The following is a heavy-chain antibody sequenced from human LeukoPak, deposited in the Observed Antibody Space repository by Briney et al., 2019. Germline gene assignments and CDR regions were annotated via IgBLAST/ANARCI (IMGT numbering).Heavy chain of an antibody. CDR1: GGSISSGGYY. Sequence: SETLSLTCTVSGGSISSGGYYWSWIRQPPGKGLEWIGYIYHSGSTYYNPSLKSRVTISVDRSKNQFSLKLSSVTAADTAVYYCAREVSSSDGHYYYYYMDVWGKGTTVTVSS. V-gene: IGHV4-30-2*01. CDR3: AREVSSSDGHYYYYYMDV. J-gene: IGHJ6*03. D-gene: IGHD6-6*01. CDR2: IYHSGST.